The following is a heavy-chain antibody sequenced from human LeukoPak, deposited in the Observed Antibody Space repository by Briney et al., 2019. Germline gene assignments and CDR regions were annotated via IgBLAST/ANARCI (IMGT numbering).Heavy chain of an antibody. D-gene: IGHD4-17*01. CDR1: GYTFTGHY. CDR3: ARGSDYGDYMDV. J-gene: IGHJ6*03. V-gene: IGHV1-2*02. CDR2: INPNSGGT. Sequence: ASVKVSCKASGYTFTGHYMHWVRQAPGQGLEWMGWINPNSGGTNYAQKFQGRVTMTRDTSISTAYMELSRLRSDDTAVYYCARGSDYGDYMDVWGKGTTVTVSS.